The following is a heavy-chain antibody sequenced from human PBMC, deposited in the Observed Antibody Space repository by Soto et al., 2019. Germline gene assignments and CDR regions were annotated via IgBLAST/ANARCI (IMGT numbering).Heavy chain of an antibody. J-gene: IGHJ2*01. Sequence: QITLKESGPTLVKPTQTLTLTCTFSGFSLTTGGVAVGWIRQPPGKALEWLALIYWDDDKRYSPSLKSRLSITKDTSKNQVVLTMTNMDPVDTATYYYAHSECSGADCYSQWYFGLWGRGTLVTVSS. CDR2: IYWDDDK. CDR1: GFSLTTGGVA. V-gene: IGHV2-5*02. D-gene: IGHD2-15*01. CDR3: AHSECSGADCYSQWYFGL.